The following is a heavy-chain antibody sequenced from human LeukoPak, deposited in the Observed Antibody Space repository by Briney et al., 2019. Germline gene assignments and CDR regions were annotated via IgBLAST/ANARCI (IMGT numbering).Heavy chain of an antibody. CDR3: ARDHQPQRELLGY. Sequence: GGSLRLSCAASGFTFSSYAMHWVRQAPGKGLEWVAVISYDGSNKYYADSVKGRFTISRDNSKNTLYLQMNSLRAEDTAVYYCARDHQPQRELLGYWGQGTLVTVSS. V-gene: IGHV3-30-3*01. CDR1: GFTFSSYA. J-gene: IGHJ4*02. CDR2: ISYDGSNK. D-gene: IGHD3-10*01.